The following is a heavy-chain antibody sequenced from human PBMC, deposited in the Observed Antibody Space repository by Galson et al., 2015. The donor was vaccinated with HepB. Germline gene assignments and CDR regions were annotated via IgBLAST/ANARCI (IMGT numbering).Heavy chain of an antibody. D-gene: IGHD4-17*01. CDR3: ARGPLLYGDYAPPAVDY. J-gene: IGHJ4*02. Sequence: SETLSLTCAVYGGSFSGYYWSWIRQPPGKGLEWIGKINHSGSTNYNPSLKSRVTISVDTSKNQFSLKLSSVTAADTAVYYCARGPLLYGDYAPPAVDYWGQGTLVTVSS. V-gene: IGHV4-34*01. CDR1: GGSFSGYY. CDR2: INHSGST.